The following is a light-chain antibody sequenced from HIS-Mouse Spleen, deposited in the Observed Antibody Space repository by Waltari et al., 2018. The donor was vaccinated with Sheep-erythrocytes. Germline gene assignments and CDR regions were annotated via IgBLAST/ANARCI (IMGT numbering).Light chain of an antibody. CDR2: EGS. V-gene: IGLV2-23*01. Sequence: QSALTQPASVSGSPGQSITISCTGTSSDVGSYNLVSWYQPPPGKAPKLLIYEGSKRPSGGSNRFSGSKSGNTASLTISGLQAEDEADYYCCSYAGSSTPWVFGGGTKLTVL. J-gene: IGLJ3*02. CDR3: CSYAGSSTPWV. CDR1: SSDVGSYNL.